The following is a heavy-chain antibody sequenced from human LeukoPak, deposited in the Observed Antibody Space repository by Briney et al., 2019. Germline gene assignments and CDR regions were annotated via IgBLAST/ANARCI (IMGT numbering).Heavy chain of an antibody. CDR3: ARDPVAAAGSYYFDY. D-gene: IGHD6-13*01. Sequence: ASVKVSCKASGYTFTSYGISWVRQAPGQGLEWMGWISAYNGNTNYAQKLQGRVTMTTDTSTSTAYMELRSLRSDDTAVYYCARDPVAAAGSYYFDYWGQGTLVTVSS. J-gene: IGHJ4*02. CDR1: GYTFTSYG. V-gene: IGHV1-18*01. CDR2: ISAYNGNT.